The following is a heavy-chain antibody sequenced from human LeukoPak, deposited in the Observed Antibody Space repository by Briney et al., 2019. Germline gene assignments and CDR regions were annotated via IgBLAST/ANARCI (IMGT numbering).Heavy chain of an antibody. CDR3: ARDNWNYPTNFDY. CDR1: GFTFSSYS. Sequence: GGSLRLSCAASGFTFSSYSMNWVRQAPGKGLEWVSSISSSSSYIHYADSVKGRFTISRDNAKNSLYLQMNSLRAEDTAVYYCARDNWNYPTNFDYWGQGTLVTVSS. V-gene: IGHV3-21*01. CDR2: ISSSSSYI. D-gene: IGHD1-7*01. J-gene: IGHJ4*02.